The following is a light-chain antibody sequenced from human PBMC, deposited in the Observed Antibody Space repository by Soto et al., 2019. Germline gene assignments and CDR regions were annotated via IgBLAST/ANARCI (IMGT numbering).Light chain of an antibody. CDR3: GTWDTSLRVFYV. Sequence: QPVLTQPPSVAAAPVQNVTISCSGTSSNIGNNYVSWYQHLPGTAHRILIYDNYKRPSGIPDRFSGFKAGTSATLGITGLQTGDEADYYCGTWDTSLRVFYVFGSGTRVTV. CDR1: SSNIGNNY. CDR2: DNY. J-gene: IGLJ1*01. V-gene: IGLV1-51*01.